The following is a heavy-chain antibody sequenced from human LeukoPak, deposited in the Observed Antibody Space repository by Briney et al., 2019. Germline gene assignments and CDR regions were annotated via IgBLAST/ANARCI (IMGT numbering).Heavy chain of an antibody. CDR3: ARIPIVDITSGGY. CDR2: IYSGGST. V-gene: IGHV3-53*01. CDR1: GFTVSGNY. J-gene: IGHJ4*02. Sequence: GGSLRLSCAASGFTVSGNYMSWVRQAPGEGLEWLSVIYSGGSTYYADSVKGRFTILRDNSKNTMYLQMNSLRAEDTAVYYCARIPIVDITSGGYWGQGTLVTVSS. D-gene: IGHD3-22*01.